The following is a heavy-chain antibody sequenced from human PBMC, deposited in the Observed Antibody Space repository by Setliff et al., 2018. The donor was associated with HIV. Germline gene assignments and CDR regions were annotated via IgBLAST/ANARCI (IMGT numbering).Heavy chain of an antibody. CDR3: ARSRGSGHTAMLHPDAFDI. V-gene: IGHV1-69*10. CDR2: IIPMLDIA. D-gene: IGHD2-2*01. CDR1: GGTFSSYA. J-gene: IGHJ3*02. Sequence: SVKVSCKASGGTFSSYAISWVRQAPVQGLEWMGGIIPMLDIANYAQKLQGRVTITADESTSTAYVELSSLRSEDTAVYYRARSRGSGHTAMLHPDAFDIWGQGTTVTVSS.